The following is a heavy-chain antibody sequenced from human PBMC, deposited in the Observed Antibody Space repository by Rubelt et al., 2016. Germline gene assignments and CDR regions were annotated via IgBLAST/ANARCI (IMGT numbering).Heavy chain of an antibody. J-gene: IGHJ5*02. D-gene: IGHD1-14*01. CDR3: ARHVNHNWFDP. V-gene: IGHV5-10-1*03. Sequence: EVQLVQSGAEVKKPGESLRISCKGSGYSFTSYWISWVRQMPGKGLEWMGRIDPSDSYTNSSPSVHGHVTISADKSIITAYLQWSSLKASDTAMYYCARHVNHNWFDPWGQGTLVTVSS. CDR2: IDPSDSYT. CDR1: GYSFTSYW.